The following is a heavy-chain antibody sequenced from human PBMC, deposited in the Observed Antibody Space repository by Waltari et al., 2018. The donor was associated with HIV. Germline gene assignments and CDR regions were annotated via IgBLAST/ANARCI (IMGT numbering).Heavy chain of an antibody. V-gene: IGHV3-74*01. Sequence: EVQLVESGGGSVQPGGSLRLTCVVSGFRLSDYWMHWVRQVPGKGLVWVSRIKIDANSATYAGSVKGRFTISSDNAKNTLYLQMNSLRDEDTAVDYCARSDYFHNWGQGTLVTVSS. J-gene: IGHJ4*02. D-gene: IGHD3-9*01. CDR1: GFRLSDYW. CDR2: IKIDANSA. CDR3: ARSDYFHN.